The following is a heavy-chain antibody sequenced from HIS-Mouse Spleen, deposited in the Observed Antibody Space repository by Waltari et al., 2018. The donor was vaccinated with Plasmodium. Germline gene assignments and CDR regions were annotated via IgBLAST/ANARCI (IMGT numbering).Heavy chain of an antibody. J-gene: IGHJ3*02. CDR1: GFTFSSFG. CDR3: AKEEGNWNDDDAFDI. Sequence: QVQLVESGGGVVQPGRSLRLSCAASGFTFSSFGMHWVRQAPGKGLEWVAVIWYDGSNKYYADSVKGRFTISRDNSKNTLYLQMNSLRAEDTAVYYCAKEEGNWNDDDAFDIWGQGTMVTVS. D-gene: IGHD1-1*01. CDR2: IWYDGSNK. V-gene: IGHV3-33*06.